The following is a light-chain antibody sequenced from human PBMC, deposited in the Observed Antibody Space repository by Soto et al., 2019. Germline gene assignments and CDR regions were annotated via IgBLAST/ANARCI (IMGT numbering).Light chain of an antibody. J-gene: IGLJ1*01. CDR2: EGN. V-gene: IGLV2-23*01. CDR3: CSYAGTNTFV. Sequence: QSALTQPASVSGSPGQSITISCTGTSSDVGSYNLVSWYQQHPGKAPKLMIYEGNKRPSGVSNRFSGSKSANTASLTISGLHTEDEADYYCCSYAGTNTFVFGTGTKLTV. CDR1: SSDVGSYNL.